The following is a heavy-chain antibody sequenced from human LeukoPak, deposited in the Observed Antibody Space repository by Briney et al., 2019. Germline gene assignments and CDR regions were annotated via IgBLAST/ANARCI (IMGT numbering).Heavy chain of an antibody. CDR1: GGTFSSYA. CDR3: ASGQTRPYCSSTSCSHKPLGLYYYYYMDV. J-gene: IGHJ6*03. Sequence: GASVTVSCKASGGTFSSYAISWVRQAPGQGLEWMGGIIPIFGTANYAQKFQGRVTITANESTSTAYMELSSLRSEDTAVYYCASGQTRPYCSSTSCSHKPLGLYYYYYMDVWGKGTTVTVSS. D-gene: IGHD2-2*01. V-gene: IGHV1-69*13. CDR2: IIPIFGTA.